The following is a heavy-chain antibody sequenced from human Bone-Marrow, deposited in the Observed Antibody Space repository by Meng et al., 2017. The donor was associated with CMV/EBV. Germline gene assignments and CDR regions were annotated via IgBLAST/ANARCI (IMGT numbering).Heavy chain of an antibody. D-gene: IGHD4-11*01. J-gene: IGHJ4*02. CDR3: ARQAHYTSPFDY. CDR2: IWYHGSDK. Sequence: GESLKISCATSGFTFSNYAMHWVRQAPGKGLEWVAIIWYHGSDKYYADSVKGRFTISRDNSKNTLYLQMNSLRAEDTAVYYCARQAHYTSPFDYWGQGNLVTISS. CDR1: GFTFSNYA. V-gene: IGHV3-33*01.